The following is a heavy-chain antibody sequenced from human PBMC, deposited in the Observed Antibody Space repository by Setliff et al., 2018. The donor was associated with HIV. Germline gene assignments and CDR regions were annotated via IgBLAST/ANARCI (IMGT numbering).Heavy chain of an antibody. Sequence: PGGSLRLSCAASGFNFTDAWMNWVRQIPGKGLEWVGRIRSKTDGATADHVAAVRGRFTISRDDSKMTLYLQMDSLKPEDTAVYYCAKGMPFNVWGQGAMVTVSS. J-gene: IGHJ3*01. CDR1: GFNFTDAW. V-gene: IGHV3-15*01. CDR3: AKGMPFNV. CDR2: IRSKTDGATA.